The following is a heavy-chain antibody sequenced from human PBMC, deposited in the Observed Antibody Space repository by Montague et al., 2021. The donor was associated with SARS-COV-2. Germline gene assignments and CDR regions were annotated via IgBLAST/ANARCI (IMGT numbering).Heavy chain of an antibody. CDR3: ARAQNTSFIANCVNYFEV. Sequence: SETLSLTCEVSGGSISSYYWSWIRQSPGKGLEWIGYVHYTGSTKYNPSLKTRVTLSLDTPKKHCSLKLKSVTAADTAVYYCARAQNTSFIANCVNYFEVWGLGALVTVSS. CDR1: GGSISSYY. D-gene: IGHD2-2*01. V-gene: IGHV4-59*01. CDR2: VHYTGST. J-gene: IGHJ4*02.